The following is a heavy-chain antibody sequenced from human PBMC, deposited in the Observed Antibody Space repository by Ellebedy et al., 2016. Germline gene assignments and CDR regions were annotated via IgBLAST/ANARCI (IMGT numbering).Heavy chain of an antibody. J-gene: IGHJ3*02. V-gene: IGHV4-59*02. CDR3: AKWPGGWYAFEI. CDR1: GGSVSSDY. Sequence: SETLSLTCNVSGGSVSSDYWHWIRRPPGKGLEWIGYVFHTGTTNYNPSLKSRVTTSVDTSKSQFSLRLTSVTAADTDVYYCAKWPGGWYAFEIWGQGTMVTVSS. CDR2: VFHTGTT. D-gene: IGHD6-19*01.